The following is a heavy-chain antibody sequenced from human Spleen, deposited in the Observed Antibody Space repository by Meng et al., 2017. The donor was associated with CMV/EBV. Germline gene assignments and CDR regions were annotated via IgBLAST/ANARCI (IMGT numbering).Heavy chain of an antibody. CDR1: GGSFSGYF. J-gene: IGHJ3*02. CDR2: INHSGTT. V-gene: IGHV4-34*01. CDR3: ARFRRFWSGYYSGDGFDI. Sequence: SETLSLTCAVSGGSFSGYFWSWIRQSPGKGLEWIGEINHSGTTNYNPSLKSRITLSMDTSKNQFSLKLNSVTAADTAVYYCARFRRFWSGYYSGDGFDIWGQGTMVTVSS. D-gene: IGHD3-3*01.